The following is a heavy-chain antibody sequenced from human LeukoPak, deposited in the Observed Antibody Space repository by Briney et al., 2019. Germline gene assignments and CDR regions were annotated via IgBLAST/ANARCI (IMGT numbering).Heavy chain of an antibody. CDR1: GYSISSGYY. V-gene: IGHV4-38-2*01. D-gene: IGHD3-10*01. CDR2: IYHSGST. Sequence: SETLSLTCAVSGYSISSGYYWGWIRQPPGKGLEWIGSIYHSGSTLYNPSLKSRVTISVDTSKNQFSLKLSSVTAADTAVYYCARSDMVSYYFDYWGQGTLSPSPQ. CDR3: ARSDMVSYYFDY. J-gene: IGHJ4*02.